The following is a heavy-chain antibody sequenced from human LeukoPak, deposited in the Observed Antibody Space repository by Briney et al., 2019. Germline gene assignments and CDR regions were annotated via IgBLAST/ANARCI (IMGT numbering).Heavy chain of an antibody. CDR2: IRSKADTYAT. CDR1: GFTFSGST. D-gene: IGHD6-13*01. V-gene: IGHV3-73*01. Sequence: GSLRLSCAASGFTFSGSTMHWVRQASGKGLEWVGRIRSKADTYATAYAASVKGRLTISRDDSKNTAYLQMNSLKTEDTAVYYCTSIDVPGGIFDIWGQGTLVTVSS. CDR3: TSIDVPGGIFDI. J-gene: IGHJ3*02.